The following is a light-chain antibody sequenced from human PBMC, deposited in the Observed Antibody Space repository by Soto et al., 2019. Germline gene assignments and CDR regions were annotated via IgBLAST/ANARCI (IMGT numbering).Light chain of an antibody. J-gene: IGKJ2*01. Sequence: DIVMTQSPLSLPVTPGEPASISCRSSQSLLHSNGYNYLDWYLQKPGQSPQLLIYLGSNRASGGPDKFSGSGSGTDFTLKISRVEAWDFGVYYCMEALRTPYTFGQGTKLEIK. CDR1: QSLLHSNGYNY. V-gene: IGKV2-28*01. CDR2: LGS. CDR3: MEALRTPYT.